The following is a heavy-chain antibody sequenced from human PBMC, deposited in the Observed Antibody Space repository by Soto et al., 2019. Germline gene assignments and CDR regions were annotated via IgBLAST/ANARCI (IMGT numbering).Heavy chain of an antibody. J-gene: IGHJ3*01. Sequence: EMQLVESGGGLVQPGGSLRLSCAASGFTFSSYWMTWVRQAPGKGLEWVANIKQDGSEKHYVDSVKGRFTISRDNAKNSLYLQMDSLRGEDTAVYYCGRVRQQLVREQAFDVWGQGTMVTVAS. CDR3: GRVRQQLVREQAFDV. D-gene: IGHD6-13*01. V-gene: IGHV3-7*01. CDR2: IKQDGSEK. CDR1: GFTFSSYW.